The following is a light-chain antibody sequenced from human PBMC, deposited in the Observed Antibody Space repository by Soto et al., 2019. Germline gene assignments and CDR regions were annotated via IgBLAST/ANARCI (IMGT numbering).Light chain of an antibody. V-gene: IGKV1-39*01. J-gene: IGKJ4*01. CDR3: YQSYSTPLT. CDR1: QSISSY. Sequence: DIQMTQSPSSLSASVGDRVTITCRASQSISSYLNWYQQKPGKAPKLLIYAASSLQSGVPSRFSGSGSGTEFTLTISSLQPEDFAPYYSYQSYSTPLTFGGRD. CDR2: AAS.